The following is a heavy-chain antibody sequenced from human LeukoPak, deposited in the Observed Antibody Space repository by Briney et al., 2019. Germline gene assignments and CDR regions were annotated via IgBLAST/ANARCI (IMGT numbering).Heavy chain of an antibody. CDR1: GGTFSSYA. V-gene: IGHV1-69*06. Sequence: SVKVSCKASGGTFSSYAISWVRQAPGQGLEWMGGIIPIFGTANYAQKFQGRVTITADKSTSTAYMELSSLRSEDTAVYYCARAKGRASRIVVVTLHAFDIWGQGTMVTVSS. J-gene: IGHJ3*02. CDR2: IIPIFGTA. D-gene: IGHD3-22*01. CDR3: ARAKGRASRIVVVTLHAFDI.